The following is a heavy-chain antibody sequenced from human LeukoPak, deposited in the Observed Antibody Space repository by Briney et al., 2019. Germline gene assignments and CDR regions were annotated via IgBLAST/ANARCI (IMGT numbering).Heavy chain of an antibody. D-gene: IGHD3-22*01. CDR1: GGSISSYY. J-gene: IGHJ4*02. V-gene: IGHV4-59*01. CDR3: ARDGGYDSSGYFSDY. Sequence: SSETLSLTCTVSGGSISSYYWSWIRQPPGKGLEWIGYIYYSGSTNYNPSLKSRVTISVDTSKNQFSLKLSSVTAADTAVYYCARDGGYDSSGYFSDYWGQGTLVTDSS. CDR2: IYYSGST.